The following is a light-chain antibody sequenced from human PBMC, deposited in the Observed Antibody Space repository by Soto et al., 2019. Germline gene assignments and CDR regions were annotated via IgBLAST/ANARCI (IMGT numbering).Light chain of an antibody. CDR2: STN. J-gene: IGLJ3*02. CDR3: LLYYTGAQVV. V-gene: IGLV7-43*01. CDR1: TGAVTSGSY. Sequence: QTVVTQEPSLTVSPGGTVTLTCASSTGAVTSGSYAHWFQLRPGQAPRALIYSTNNKHSWTPARFSGSLLGGKAALTLSGAQPEDEAEYYCLLYYTGAQVVFGGGTKVTVL.